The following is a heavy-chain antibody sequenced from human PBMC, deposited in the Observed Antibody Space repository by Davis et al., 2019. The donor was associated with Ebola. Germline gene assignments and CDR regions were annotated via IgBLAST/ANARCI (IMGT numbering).Heavy chain of an antibody. CDR2: IYTSGST. D-gene: IGHD4-17*01. V-gene: IGHV4-39*07. J-gene: IGHJ2*01. CDR3: ARETVTLDWYFDL. Sequence: PSETLSLTCTVSGGSISSSSYYWGWIRQPPGKGLEWIGRIYTSGSTNYNPSLKSRVTMSVDTSKNQFSLKLSSVTAADTAVYYCARETVTLDWYFDLWGRGTLVTVSS. CDR1: GGSISSSSYY.